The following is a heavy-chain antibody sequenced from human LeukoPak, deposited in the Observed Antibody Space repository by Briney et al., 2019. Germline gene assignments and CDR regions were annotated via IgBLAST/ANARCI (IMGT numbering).Heavy chain of an antibody. CDR3: ARAGQYYYDSSGYPY. CDR1: GGSISSYY. CDR2: IYYSGST. J-gene: IGHJ4*02. Sequence: SETLSLTCTVSGGSISSYYWSWIRQPPGKGLEWIGYIYYSGSTNYNPSLKSRVTISVDTSKNQFSLKLSSVTAADTAVYYCARAGQYYYDSSGYPYWGQGTLVTVSS. V-gene: IGHV4-59*12. D-gene: IGHD3-22*01.